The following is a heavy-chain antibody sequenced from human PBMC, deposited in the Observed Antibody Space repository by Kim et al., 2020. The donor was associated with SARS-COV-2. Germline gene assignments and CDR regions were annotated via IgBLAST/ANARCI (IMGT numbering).Heavy chain of an antibody. Sequence: SETLSLTCTVSGGSMSSYYWSWIRQPPGKGLEWIAYINYSGSTNYNPSLKSRVTISVDTSKNQFSLNLNSVTAADTGCYYCARGRNRNEYWGQGTPGTVSS. CDR1: GGSMSSYY. J-gene: IGHJ4*02. V-gene: IGHV4-59*13. CDR3: ARGRNRNEY. CDR2: INYSGST.